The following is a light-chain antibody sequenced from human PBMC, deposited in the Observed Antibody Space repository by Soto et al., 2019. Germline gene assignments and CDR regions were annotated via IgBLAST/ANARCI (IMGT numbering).Light chain of an antibody. Sequence: EIVLTQSPGTLSLSPGERATLSCRASQSISSSYLAWYQQKPGQAPRLLIYGASSSATDIPDRFSGSGSGTDFTLTISRLEPEDFAVYYCQHYGRSPIFTFGPGTKVDIK. J-gene: IGKJ3*01. CDR2: GAS. CDR3: QHYGRSPIFT. V-gene: IGKV3-20*01. CDR1: QSISSSY.